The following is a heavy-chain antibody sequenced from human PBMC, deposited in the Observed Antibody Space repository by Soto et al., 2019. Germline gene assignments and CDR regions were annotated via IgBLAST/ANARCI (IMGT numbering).Heavy chain of an antibody. V-gene: IGHV4-28*01. Sequence: SETLSLTCAVSGYSISSSNWWGWIRQPPGKGLEWIGYIYYSGTTYYNPSLKSRVTMSVDTSKNQFSLKLTSVTAVDTAVYYCASRENQDLNDYWGQRSLVIGSS. CDR3: ASRENQDLNDY. CDR1: GYSISSSNW. J-gene: IGHJ4*02. D-gene: IGHD1-26*01. CDR2: IYYSGTT.